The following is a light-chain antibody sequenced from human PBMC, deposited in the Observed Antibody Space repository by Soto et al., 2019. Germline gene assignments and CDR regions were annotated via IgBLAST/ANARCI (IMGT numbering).Light chain of an antibody. J-gene: IGKJ1*01. CDR2: KVS. CDR1: QSLVYSDGNTY. CDR3: MRGTHWPPST. V-gene: IGKV2-30*01. Sequence: DVVMTQSPLSLPVTLGQPASISCWSSQSLVYSDGNTYLNWFPQRPGQSPRRLIYKVSNRDSGVPDRFSGSGSGTDFTLKISRVEAEDVGVYYCMRGTHWPPSTFGQGTKVDIK.